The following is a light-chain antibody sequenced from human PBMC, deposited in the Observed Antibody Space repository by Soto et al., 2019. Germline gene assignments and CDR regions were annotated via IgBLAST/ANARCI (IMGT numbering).Light chain of an antibody. CDR3: QQRSNWPSWT. CDR2: GAS. Sequence: EIVLTQSPGTLSLSPVERATLSCRASQSVSSSYLAWYQQKPGQAPRLLIYGASSRATGIPDRFSGSGSGTDFTLTISRLDPEDFSVYYCQQRSNWPSWTFGQGTKVDIK. V-gene: IGKV3D-20*02. J-gene: IGKJ1*01. CDR1: QSVSSSY.